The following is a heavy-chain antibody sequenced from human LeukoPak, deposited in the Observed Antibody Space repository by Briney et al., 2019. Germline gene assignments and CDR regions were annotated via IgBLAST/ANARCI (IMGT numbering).Heavy chain of an antibody. J-gene: IGHJ4*02. CDR2: IIPIFGTA. D-gene: IGHD2-15*01. CDR3: ARSYCSGGSCLSEFDY. Sequence: SVKVSCKASGGTFSSYAISWVRQAPGQGLEWMGGIIPIFGTANYAQKFQGRVAITADESTSTAYMELSSLRSEDTAVYYCARSYCSGGSCLSEFDYWGQGTLVTVSS. CDR1: GGTFSSYA. V-gene: IGHV1-69*13.